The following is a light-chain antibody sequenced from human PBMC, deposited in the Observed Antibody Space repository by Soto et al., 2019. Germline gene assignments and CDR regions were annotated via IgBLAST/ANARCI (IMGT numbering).Light chain of an antibody. V-gene: IGLV1-40*01. Sequence: QSALTQPPSVSGAPGQRVTISCTGSSSNIGAGYDVHWYQHLPGTAPKLLISGNSNRPSGVPGRFSGSKSGTSAFLAITGLQTEDEGDYYCQSYDTSLSGRVFGGGTKLTVL. J-gene: IGLJ3*02. CDR3: QSYDTSLSGRV. CDR1: SSNIGAGYD. CDR2: GNS.